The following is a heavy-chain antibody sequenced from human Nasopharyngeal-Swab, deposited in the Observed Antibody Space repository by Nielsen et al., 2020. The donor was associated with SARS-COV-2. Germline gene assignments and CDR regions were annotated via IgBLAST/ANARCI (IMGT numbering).Heavy chain of an antibody. D-gene: IGHD3-9*01. V-gene: IGHV3-69-1*02. CDR3: ARDSELLTNYYGLDY. J-gene: IGHJ4*02. Sequence: ARGYWLEWISYISDDNTIFYADSVKGRFTISRDNAKNSLYLHMNSLRDEDTALYYCARDSELLTNYYGLDYWGQGTLVTVSS. CDR2: ISDDNTI.